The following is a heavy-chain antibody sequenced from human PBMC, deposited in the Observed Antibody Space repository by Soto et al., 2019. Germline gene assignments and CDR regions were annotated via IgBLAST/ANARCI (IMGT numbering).Heavy chain of an antibody. CDR3: ARLAYYDFWSGYFVTDYYYGMDV. V-gene: IGHV4-59*08. D-gene: IGHD3-3*01. Sequence: SETLSLTCTVSGGSISSYYWSWIRQPPGKGLEWIGYIYYSESTNYNPSLKSRITISVDTSKNQFSLKLSSVTAADMAVYYCARLAYYDFWSGYFVTDYYYGMDVWGQGTTVTVSS. CDR2: IYYSEST. CDR1: GGSISSYY. J-gene: IGHJ6*02.